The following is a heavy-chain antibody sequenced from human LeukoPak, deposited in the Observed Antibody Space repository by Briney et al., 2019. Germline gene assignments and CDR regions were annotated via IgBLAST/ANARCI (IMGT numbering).Heavy chain of an antibody. CDR2: IYPGDSDT. J-gene: IGHJ3*02. D-gene: IGHD3-22*01. Sequence: GESLKISCKGSGYSFTSYWIGWVRQMPGKGLEWMGIIYPGDSDTRYSPSFQGQVTISADKSISTAYLQWGSLKASDTAMYYCARQSYYDSSGYSPLSAFDIWGQGTMVTVSS. V-gene: IGHV5-51*01. CDR1: GYSFTSYW. CDR3: ARQSYYDSSGYSPLSAFDI.